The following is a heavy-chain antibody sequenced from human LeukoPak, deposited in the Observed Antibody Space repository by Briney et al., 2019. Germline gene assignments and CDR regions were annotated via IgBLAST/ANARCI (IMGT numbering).Heavy chain of an antibody. CDR1: GFTFSDYY. V-gene: IGHV3-23*01. CDR3: AKSHTSSYEEN. Sequence: GGSLRLSCAASGFTFSDYYMSWVRQAPGKGLEWVSAISGSGGNTYYADSVKGRFTISRDNSKNTLYLQMNSLRAEDTAVYYCAKSHTSSYEENWGQGTLVTVSS. CDR2: ISGSGGNT. J-gene: IGHJ4*02. D-gene: IGHD2-2*01.